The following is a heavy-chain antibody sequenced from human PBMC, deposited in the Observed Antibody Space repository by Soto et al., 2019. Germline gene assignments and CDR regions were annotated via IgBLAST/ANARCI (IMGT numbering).Heavy chain of an antibody. Sequence: EVQLVESGGGLVQPGGSLRLSCAASGFTFSDFWLHWVRQTPGKGLVWVSRIQSDGGSTNYADSVKGRFTISRDNAKNTVYLQMDSLRAEDTAVYYCARGAKGAYYVDVWGKATTVTVSS. CDR3: ARGAKGAYYVDV. D-gene: IGHD2-21*01. J-gene: IGHJ6*03. CDR2: IQSDGGST. CDR1: GFTFSDFW. V-gene: IGHV3-74*01.